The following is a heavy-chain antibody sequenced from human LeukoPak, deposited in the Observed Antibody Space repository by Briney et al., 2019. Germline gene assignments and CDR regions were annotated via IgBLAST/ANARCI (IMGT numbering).Heavy chain of an antibody. J-gene: IGHJ4*02. Sequence: SETLSLTCTVSGGSISSHYWSWIRQPPGKGLEWIGYIYYSGSTNYNPSPKSRVTISVDTSKNQFSLKLSSVTAADTAVYYCARDFLVWGQGTPVTVSS. CDR1: GGSISSHY. CDR2: IYYSGST. CDR3: ARDFLV. D-gene: IGHD2/OR15-2a*01. V-gene: IGHV4-59*11.